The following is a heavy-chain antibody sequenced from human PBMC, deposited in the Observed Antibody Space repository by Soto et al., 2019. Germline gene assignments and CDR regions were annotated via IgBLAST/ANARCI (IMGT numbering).Heavy chain of an antibody. J-gene: IGHJ6*02. Sequence: EVQLVQSGAEVKKPGATVKISCKVSGYTFTDYYMHWVQQAPGKGLEWMGLVDPEDGETIYAEKFQGRVTITADTSTDTAYMELSSLRSEDTAVYYCATASYYYGSGSYYTNHHYYGMDVWGQGTTVTVSS. CDR1: GYTFTDYY. D-gene: IGHD3-10*01. CDR2: VDPEDGET. CDR3: ATASYYYGSGSYYTNHHYYGMDV. V-gene: IGHV1-69-2*01.